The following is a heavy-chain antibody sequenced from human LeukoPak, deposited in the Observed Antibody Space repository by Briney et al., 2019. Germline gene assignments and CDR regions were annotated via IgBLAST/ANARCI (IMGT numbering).Heavy chain of an antibody. V-gene: IGHV1-46*01. CDR3: ARDIWFGEGTFDY. Sequence: ASVKVSCKASGYTFTSYYMHWVRQAPGQGLEWMGIINPSGGSTSYAQRFQGRVPMTRDTSTSTVYMELSSLRSEDTAVYYCARDIWFGEGTFDYWGQGTLVTVSS. CDR1: GYTFTSYY. CDR2: INPSGGST. J-gene: IGHJ4*02. D-gene: IGHD3-10*01.